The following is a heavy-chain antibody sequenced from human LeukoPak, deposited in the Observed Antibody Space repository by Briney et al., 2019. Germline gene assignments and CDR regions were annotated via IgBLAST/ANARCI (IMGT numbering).Heavy chain of an antibody. Sequence: PSETLSLTCTVSGASISSTTYYWGWIRQPPRKGLEWIASIYYSGSTYYNPSLKSRVTISVDTSKNQFSLKLSSVTAADTAVYYCASGLRGFFGSWYKNSWFDPWGQGTLVTVSS. CDR2: IYYSGST. CDR1: GASISSTTYY. V-gene: IGHV4-39*07. D-gene: IGHD6-13*01. J-gene: IGHJ5*02. CDR3: ASGLRGFFGSWYKNSWFDP.